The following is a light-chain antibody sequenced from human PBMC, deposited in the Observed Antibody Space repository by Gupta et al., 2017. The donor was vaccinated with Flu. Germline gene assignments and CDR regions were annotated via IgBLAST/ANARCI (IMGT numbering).Light chain of an antibody. J-gene: IGKJ1*01. V-gene: IGKV2-28*01. CDR3: QQALQTPPWT. Sequence: DVVMIPPPLCLPVTSGAPASIPCRSSQSLNSNGYNYLDWYLQKPGQAPQLLIYFGSNRATGVPDRFSGSGSGTDFTLKISRVEAEDVGVYYCQQALQTPPWTFGQGTKVEIK. CDR1: QSLNSNGYNY. CDR2: FGS.